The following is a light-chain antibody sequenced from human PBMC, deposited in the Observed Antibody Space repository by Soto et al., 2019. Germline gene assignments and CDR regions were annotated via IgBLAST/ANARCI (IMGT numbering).Light chain of an antibody. J-gene: IGKJ5*01. Sequence: IVLTQSPATLSVSPWERATLSCRASQSVSSNLAWYQQKPGQAPRLLIYGASTRATGIPARFSGSGSGTEFTLTISSLQSEDFAVYYCQQRSSWPRITFGQGTRLEIK. CDR1: QSVSSN. CDR3: QQRSSWPRIT. V-gene: IGKV3-15*01. CDR2: GAS.